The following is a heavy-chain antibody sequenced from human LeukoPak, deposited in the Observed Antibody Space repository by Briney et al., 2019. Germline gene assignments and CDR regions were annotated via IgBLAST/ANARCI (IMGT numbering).Heavy chain of an antibody. V-gene: IGHV5-51*01. D-gene: IGHD2-2*01. Sequence: GESLKISCKGSAYSFTSYWIGWVRQMPGKGLEWMGIIYPGDSDTRYSPSFQGQVTISADKSISTAYLQWSSLKASDTAMYYCARRHSSTSWYYYYYMDVWGKGTTVTVSS. CDR2: IYPGDSDT. CDR3: ARRHSSTSWYYYYYMDV. J-gene: IGHJ6*03. CDR1: AYSFTSYW.